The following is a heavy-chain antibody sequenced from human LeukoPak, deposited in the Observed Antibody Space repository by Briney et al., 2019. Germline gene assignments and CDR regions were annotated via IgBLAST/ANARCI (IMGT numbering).Heavy chain of an antibody. V-gene: IGHV3-73*01. Sequence: GGSLKLSCAASGFTFSGSDVHWVRQPSGKGLEWVGRIRSKANSDATTYAASVKGRFTISRDDSKNTAYLQMNSLKTEDTAVYYCTFYTYSGSGTSTYDNWGQGTLVSVSS. D-gene: IGHD3-10*01. CDR1: GFTFSGSD. J-gene: IGHJ4*02. CDR2: IRSKANSDAT. CDR3: TFYTYSGSGTSTYDN.